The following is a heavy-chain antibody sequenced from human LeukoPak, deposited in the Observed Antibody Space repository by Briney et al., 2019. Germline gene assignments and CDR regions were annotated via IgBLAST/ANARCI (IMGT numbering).Heavy chain of an antibody. CDR2: ISYDGSNK. V-gene: IGHV3-30*03. CDR1: GFTFSSYG. D-gene: IGHD2-15*01. Sequence: GGSLRLSCAASGFTFSSYGMHWVRQAPGKGLEWVAVISYDGSNKYYADSVKGRFTISRDNSKNTLYLQMNSLRAEDTAVYYCASDIVVVSGFDYWGQGTLVTVSS. J-gene: IGHJ4*02. CDR3: ASDIVVVSGFDY.